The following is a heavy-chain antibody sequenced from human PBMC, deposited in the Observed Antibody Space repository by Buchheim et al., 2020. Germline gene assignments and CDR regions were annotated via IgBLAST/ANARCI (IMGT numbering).Heavy chain of an antibody. J-gene: IGHJ4*02. CDR3: ARISGSYWY. CDR1: CGSINSSSYY. D-gene: IGHD1-26*01. Sequence: QLQLQESGPGLVKPSETLSLTSTVSCGSINSSSYYLGWIRQPPGKGLEWIGCIYYSGSTSYNPSLKSRVTISVATSKHQFSMKLSSVTAADTAVYYCARISGSYWYWGQGTL. V-gene: IGHV4-39*07. CDR2: IYYSGST.